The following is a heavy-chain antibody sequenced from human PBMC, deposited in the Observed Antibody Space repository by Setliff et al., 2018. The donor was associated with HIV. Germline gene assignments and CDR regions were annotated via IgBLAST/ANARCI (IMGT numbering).Heavy chain of an antibody. Sequence: VASVKVSCKASGYTFTTYDITWVRQAPGQGLEWLGWISPYNGHTNFAQKLQGRVTMTRDTSTSTVYMDLSSLRADDTAVYYCVRGYRSAWNSWFDAWGQGTRVTVSS. CDR3: VRGYRSAWNSWFDA. D-gene: IGHD6-19*01. CDR1: GYTFTTYD. V-gene: IGHV1-18*01. J-gene: IGHJ5*02. CDR2: ISPYNGHT.